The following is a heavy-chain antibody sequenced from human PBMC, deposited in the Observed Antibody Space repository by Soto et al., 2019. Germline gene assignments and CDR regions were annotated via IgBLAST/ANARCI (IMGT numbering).Heavy chain of an antibody. D-gene: IGHD3-10*01. Sequence: GGSLRLSCAASGFTFSSYEMNWVRQAPGKGLEWVSYISSSGSTIYYADSVKGRFTISRDNAKNSLYLQMNSLRAEDTAVYYCARSIRGHPFDPWGQGTLVTVSS. CDR3: ARSIRGHPFDP. J-gene: IGHJ5*02. V-gene: IGHV3-48*03. CDR2: ISSSGSTI. CDR1: GFTFSSYE.